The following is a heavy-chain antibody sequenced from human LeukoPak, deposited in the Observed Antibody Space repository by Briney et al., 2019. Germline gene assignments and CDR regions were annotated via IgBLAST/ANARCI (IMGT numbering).Heavy chain of an antibody. CDR1: GFIFRYYA. D-gene: IGHD2-15*01. CDR3: AKGGSGVPRALAS. V-gene: IGHV3-23*01. CDR2: ISGNDDST. Sequence: GGSLRLSCAASGFIFRYYAMSWVRQGPGQGPEWVTAISGNDDSTYYADSVKGRFTISRDNSRNTLYLQMNSLRAEDTAIYYCAKGGSGVPRALASWGQGTLVTVSS. J-gene: IGHJ4*02.